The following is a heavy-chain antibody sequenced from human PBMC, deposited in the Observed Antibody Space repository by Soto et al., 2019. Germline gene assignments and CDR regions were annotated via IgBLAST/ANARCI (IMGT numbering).Heavy chain of an antibody. J-gene: IGHJ6*03. CDR2: IWYDGSDK. CDR1: GFTFSNYA. V-gene: IGHV3-33*01. D-gene: IGHD4-17*01. CDR3: ARDSGGDYHNYDMDV. Sequence: QMQLVESGGGVVQPGTSLRLSCAASGFTFSNYAMHWVRQAPGKGLEWVTIIWYDGSDKNYGDSVKGRFTISRDNAKNTMYLQMNSLRVEDAAVYDGARDSGGDYHNYDMDVWGKGTTVTVSS.